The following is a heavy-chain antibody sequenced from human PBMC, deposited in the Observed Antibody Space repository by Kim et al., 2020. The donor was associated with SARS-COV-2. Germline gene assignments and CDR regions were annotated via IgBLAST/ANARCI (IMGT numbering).Heavy chain of an antibody. J-gene: IGHJ6*02. V-gene: IGHV1-69*13. CDR3: ARVSFEDIVATLYMDV. CDR2: IIPIFGTA. D-gene: IGHD5-12*01. Sequence: SVKVSCKASGGTFSSYAISWVRQAPGQGLEWMGGIIPIFGTANYAQKFQGRVTITADESTSTAYMELSSLRSEDTAVYYCARVSFEDIVATLYMDVWGQGTTVTVSS. CDR1: GGTFSSYA.